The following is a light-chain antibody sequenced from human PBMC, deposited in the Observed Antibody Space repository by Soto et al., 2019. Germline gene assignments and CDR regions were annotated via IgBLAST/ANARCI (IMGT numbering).Light chain of an antibody. CDR2: AAS. Sequence: DIQMTQSPSSLSASVGDRVTITCRASQSISSYLNWYQQKPGKDPKLLIYAASSLQSGVQSRISGSGSGTGFALTISSLQPEDFATYYCQQSYSTPPKTFGQVTKVDIK. J-gene: IGKJ1*01. CDR1: QSISSY. CDR3: QQSYSTPPKT. V-gene: IGKV1-39*01.